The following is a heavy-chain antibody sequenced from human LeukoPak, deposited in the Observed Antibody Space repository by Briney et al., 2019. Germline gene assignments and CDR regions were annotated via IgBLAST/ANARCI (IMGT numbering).Heavy chain of an antibody. D-gene: IGHD2-2*01. V-gene: IGHV1-18*01. CDR1: GYTFTSYG. CDR3: ARGIDAPGD. Sequence: ASVKVSRKASGYTFTSYGISWVRQAPGQGLEWMGWISAYNGNTKYAQKFQARVTLTTDTSTSTAYMELRSLRSDDTAVYYCARGIDAPGDWGQGTLVTVSS. CDR2: ISAYNGNT. J-gene: IGHJ4*02.